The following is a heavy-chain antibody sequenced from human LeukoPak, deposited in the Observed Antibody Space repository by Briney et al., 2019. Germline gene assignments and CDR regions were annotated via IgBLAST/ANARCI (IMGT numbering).Heavy chain of an antibody. J-gene: IGHJ4*02. Sequence: GGSLRLSCAASGFTFSSYGMHWVRHAPGKGLEWVALISYDGSNKYYADSVKGRFTISRDNSKNTLYLQMSSLRPEDTAVYSCARGGLTYKDYWGQGTLVTVSS. CDR1: GFTFSSYG. CDR2: ISYDGSNK. V-gene: IGHV3-30*03. CDR3: ARGGLTYKDY. D-gene: IGHD3-16*01.